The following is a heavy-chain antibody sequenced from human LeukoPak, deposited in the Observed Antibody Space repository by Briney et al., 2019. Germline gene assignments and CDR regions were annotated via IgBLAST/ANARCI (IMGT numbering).Heavy chain of an antibody. CDR1: GGTFSSYA. D-gene: IGHD2-2*01. CDR3: ARFREPSCSSTSCYPYYFDY. Sequence: SVKVSCKASGGTFSSYAISWVRQAPGQGLEWMGGIIPIFGTANYAQKFQGRVTITTDESTSTAYMELSSLRSEDTAVYYCARFREPSCSSTSCYPYYFDYWGQGTLVTVSS. CDR2: IIPIFGTA. J-gene: IGHJ4*02. V-gene: IGHV1-69*05.